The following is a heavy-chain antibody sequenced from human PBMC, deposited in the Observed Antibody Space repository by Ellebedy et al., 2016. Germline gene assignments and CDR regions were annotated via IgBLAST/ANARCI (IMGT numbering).Heavy chain of an antibody. V-gene: IGHV1-69*04. J-gene: IGHJ4*02. CDR2: IIPMIGIA. CDR3: TRGGSGTYSEEAY. Sequence: ASVKVSCKPSAGAFSSYGISWVRQAPGQGLEWMGRIIPMIGIANYAQKFRDRVIITADKSTRTVYMDLHSLRSEDTAVYYCTRGGSGTYSEEAYWGQGTLVTVSS. CDR1: AGAFSSYG. D-gene: IGHD1-26*01.